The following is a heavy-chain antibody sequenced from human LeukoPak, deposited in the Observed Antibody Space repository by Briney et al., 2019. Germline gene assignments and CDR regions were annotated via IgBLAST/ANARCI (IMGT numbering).Heavy chain of an antibody. Sequence: GGSLRLSCAASGFTFSNYGMHWVRQAPGKGLEWVALISYDGSNKYFADSVKGRFTISRDNSKNTLYLQMSSLRAEDTAVYYCARQGGDILTGYLDYWGQGTLVTVSS. CDR1: GFTFSNYG. CDR3: ARQGGDILTGYLDY. V-gene: IGHV3-30*03. J-gene: IGHJ4*02. D-gene: IGHD3-9*01. CDR2: ISYDGSNK.